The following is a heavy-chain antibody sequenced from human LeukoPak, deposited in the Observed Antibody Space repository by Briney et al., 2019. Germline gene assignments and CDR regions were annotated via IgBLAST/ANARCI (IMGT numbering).Heavy chain of an antibody. Sequence: SGPALVKPTQTLTLTCTFSGFSLSTSGMCVSWIRQPPGKALEWLAVIDWDDEKYYRTSLKTRLTISKDTSENQVVLTMTNMGPVDTATYYCARIRSPYGVDVWGQGTTVTVSS. CDR1: GFSLSTSGMC. CDR3: ARIRSPYGVDV. V-gene: IGHV2-70*01. CDR2: IDWDDEK. J-gene: IGHJ6*02.